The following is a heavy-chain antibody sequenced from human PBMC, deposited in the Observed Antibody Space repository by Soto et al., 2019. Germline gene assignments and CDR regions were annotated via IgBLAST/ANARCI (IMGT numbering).Heavy chain of an antibody. D-gene: IGHD3-22*01. CDR1: GFTFGDYA. V-gene: IGHV3-49*03. CDR2: IRSKAYGGTT. Sequence: GGSLRLSCTASGFTFGDYAMSWFRQAPGKGLEWVGFIRSKAYGGTTEYAASVKGRFTISRDDSKSIAYLQMNSLKTEDTAVYYCAITMIVVAPPFDIWGQGTMVTVSS. J-gene: IGHJ3*02. CDR3: AITMIVVAPPFDI.